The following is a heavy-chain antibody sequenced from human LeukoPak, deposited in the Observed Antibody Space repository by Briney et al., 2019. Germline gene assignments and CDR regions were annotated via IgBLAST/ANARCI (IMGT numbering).Heavy chain of an antibody. Sequence: QSGRSLRLSCAASGFTFDDYAMHWVRQAPGKGLEWVSGISWNSGSIGYADSVKGRFTISRDNAKNSLYLQMNSLIAEDTALYYCAKDSGIMFRNFDYWGQGTLVTVSS. CDR2: ISWNSGSI. CDR3: AKDSGIMFRNFDY. D-gene: IGHD2-15*01. J-gene: IGHJ4*02. CDR1: GFTFDDYA. V-gene: IGHV3-9*01.